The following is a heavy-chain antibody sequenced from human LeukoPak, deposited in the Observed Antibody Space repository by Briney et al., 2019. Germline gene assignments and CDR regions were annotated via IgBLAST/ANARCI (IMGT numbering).Heavy chain of an antibody. CDR1: GYSISSGYY. Sequence: ASETLSLTCTVSGYSISSGYYWGWIRQPPGKGLEWIGSIYHSGSTYYNPSLKSRVTISVDTSKNQFSLKLSSVTAADTAVYYCARMAQGVATIWRHFDYWGQGTLVTVSS. CDR2: IYHSGST. D-gene: IGHD5-12*01. CDR3: ARMAQGVATIWRHFDY. J-gene: IGHJ4*02. V-gene: IGHV4-38-2*02.